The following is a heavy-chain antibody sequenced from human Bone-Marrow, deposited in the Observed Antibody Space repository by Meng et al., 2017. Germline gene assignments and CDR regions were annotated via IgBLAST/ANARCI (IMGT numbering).Heavy chain of an antibody. CDR2: IIPIFGTA. J-gene: IGHJ1*01. D-gene: IGHD6-13*01. Sequence: QVQLVQAGAEVKKPGSSVMVSCKASGGHFSSYAISWVRQAPGQGLEWMGGIIPIFGTANYAQKFQGRVTIPADESTSTAYMELSSLRSEDTAVYYCAREGIAAASLQDWGQGTLVTVSS. V-gene: IGHV1-69*01. CDR1: GGHFSSYA. CDR3: AREGIAAASLQD.